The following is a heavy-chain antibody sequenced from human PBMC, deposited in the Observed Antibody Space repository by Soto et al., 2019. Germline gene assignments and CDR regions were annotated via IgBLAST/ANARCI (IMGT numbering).Heavy chain of an antibody. Sequence: GASVKISCKASGYTFCGFYMHGVRQAPGQGLEWMGWINPNSGGTKSAEKFQGRVTMTRDTSISTAYMQLSRLTSDDTAVYHCASAAVTGTAGLDFWGQGTQVTVSS. J-gene: IGHJ4*02. CDR3: ASAAVTGTAGLDF. CDR2: INPNSGGT. CDR1: GYTFCGFY. V-gene: IGHV1-2*02. D-gene: IGHD6-19*01.